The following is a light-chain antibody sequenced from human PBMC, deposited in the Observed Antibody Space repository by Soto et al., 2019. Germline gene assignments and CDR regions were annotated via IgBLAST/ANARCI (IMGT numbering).Light chain of an antibody. CDR2: DAS. J-gene: IGKJ1*01. CDR1: QTISSW. V-gene: IGKV1-39*01. CDR3: QQSYSTPPT. Sequence: DIQMTQSPSTLSGSVGDRVTITCRASQTISSWLAWYQQKPGKAPKLLIYDASSLESGVPSRFSGSGSGTDFILTISSLQPEDFATYYCQQSYSTPPTFGQGTKVDIK.